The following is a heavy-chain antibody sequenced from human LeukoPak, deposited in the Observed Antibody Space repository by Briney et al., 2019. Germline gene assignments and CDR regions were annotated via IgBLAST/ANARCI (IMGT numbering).Heavy chain of an antibody. CDR2: ISAYNGNT. Sequence: ASVQVSCKASGYTFTSYGISWVRQAPGQGLEWMGWISAYNGNTNYAQKLQGRVTMTTDTSTSTVNMELRSLRSDDTAVYYCAREASSGAYNDYWGQGTLVTVSS. CDR1: GYTFTSYG. J-gene: IGHJ4*02. CDR3: AREASSGAYNDY. V-gene: IGHV1-18*01. D-gene: IGHD1-26*01.